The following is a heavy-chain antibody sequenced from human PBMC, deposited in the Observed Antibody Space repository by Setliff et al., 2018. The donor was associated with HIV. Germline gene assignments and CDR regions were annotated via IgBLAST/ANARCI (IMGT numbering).Heavy chain of an antibody. CDR1: GGSFSGYF. J-gene: IGHJ5*02. CDR3: AREYYYGSGSSFDP. D-gene: IGHD3-10*01. CDR2: INHYGGT. V-gene: IGHV4-34*01. Sequence: SETLSLTCAVYGGSFSGYFWNWIRQPPGKGLEWIGAINHYGGTNYNPSLKSRVTMSVDTSKNQFSLRLSSVTAADTAVYYCAREYYYGSGSSFDPWGQGTLVTVPQ.